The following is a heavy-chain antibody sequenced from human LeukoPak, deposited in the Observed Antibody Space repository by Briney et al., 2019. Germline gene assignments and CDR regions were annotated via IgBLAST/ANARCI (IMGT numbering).Heavy chain of an antibody. D-gene: IGHD3-22*01. V-gene: IGHV3-23*01. J-gene: IGHJ4*02. CDR3: AIMHGYYDGSGFWVQ. Sequence: PGGSLRLSCAASGFTLSSYAMSWVRQAPGKGLEWVSFISPSGDRTSNADSVEGRLTISRDNTRNTLYLQMNSLRDEDTGVYYCAIMHGYYDGSGFWVQWGQGTLVTVSS. CDR2: ISPSGDRT. CDR1: GFTLSSYA.